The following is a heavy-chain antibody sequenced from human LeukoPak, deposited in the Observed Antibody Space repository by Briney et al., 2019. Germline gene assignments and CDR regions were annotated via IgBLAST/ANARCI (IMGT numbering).Heavy chain of an antibody. V-gene: IGHV4-34*01. Sequence: PSETLALSCAVSAGSFSGYHWSWIRQTPGKGLEWIGEVSQSGGASYNPSLKSRVTISIETSKNHFSLKLTSVTAADKSMYYCAGSYGGNAVGPFDIWGQGTMLTVSS. CDR2: VSQSGGA. J-gene: IGHJ3*02. CDR1: AGSFSGYH. CDR3: AGSYGGNAVGPFDI. D-gene: IGHD4-23*01.